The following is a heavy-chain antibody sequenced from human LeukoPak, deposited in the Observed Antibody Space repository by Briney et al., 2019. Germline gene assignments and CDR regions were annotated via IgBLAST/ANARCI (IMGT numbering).Heavy chain of an antibody. CDR1: GFTFSSYT. D-gene: IGHD3-3*01. Sequence: GGSLRLSCTASGFTFSSYTMTWVRQAPGKGLEWVSYISSSSSTIYYADSVKGRFTISRDNAKNSLYLQMNSLRAEDTAVYYCARDYDFWSGYYTGIFDYWGQGTLVTVSS. CDR3: ARDYDFWSGYYTGIFDY. CDR2: ISSSSSTI. V-gene: IGHV3-48*01. J-gene: IGHJ4*02.